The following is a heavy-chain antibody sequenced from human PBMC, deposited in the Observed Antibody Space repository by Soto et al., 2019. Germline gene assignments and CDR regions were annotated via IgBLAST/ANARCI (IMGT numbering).Heavy chain of an antibody. V-gene: IGHV4-34*12. CDR2: IFHGGST. J-gene: IGHJ4*02. CDR3: ARPHYDSNTFYSFFDY. CDR1: GGSFSAYY. Sequence: PSETLSLTCAAYGGSFSAYYWSWIRQPPGKGLEWIGQIFHGGSTNYSPSLKSRVTISVDTSKNLFSLELSSVTAADTAVYYCARPHYDSNTFYSFFDYWGQGTLVTVSS. D-gene: IGHD3-22*01.